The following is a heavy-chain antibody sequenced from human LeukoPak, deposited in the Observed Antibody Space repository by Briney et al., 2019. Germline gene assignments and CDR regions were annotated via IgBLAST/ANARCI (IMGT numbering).Heavy chain of an antibody. CDR1: GYTFTGYY. CDR2: INPNSGGT. D-gene: IGHD1-26*01. J-gene: IGHJ6*03. Sequence: ASVKVSCKASGYTFTGYYMHWVRQAPGQGLEWMGWINPNSGGTNYAQKFQGRVTMTRDTSISTAYMELSRLRSDDTAVYYCARGTVSGSYQYYYYYYYMDVWGKGTTVTISS. V-gene: IGHV1-2*02. CDR3: ARGTVSGSYQYYYYYYYMDV.